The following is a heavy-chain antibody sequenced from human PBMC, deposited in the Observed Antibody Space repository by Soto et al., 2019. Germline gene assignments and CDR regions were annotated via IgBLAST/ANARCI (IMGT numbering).Heavy chain of an antibody. D-gene: IGHD3-22*01. CDR3: ARDYYDSSDYTTNWFDP. CDR1: GGSVSSGSYY. V-gene: IGHV4-61*01. Sequence: SETLSLTCTVSGGSVSSGSYYWSWIQQPPGKGLEWVGYIYYSGNTYYNPSLRSRVTISVDTSKNQFSLKLTSVTAADTAVYYCARDYYDSSDYTTNWFDPWGQGTLVTVSS. CDR2: IYYSGNT. J-gene: IGHJ5*02.